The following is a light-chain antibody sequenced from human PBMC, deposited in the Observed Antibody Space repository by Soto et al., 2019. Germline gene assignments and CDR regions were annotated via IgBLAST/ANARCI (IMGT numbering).Light chain of an antibody. Sequence: EIVLTQSPGTLSLSPGERATLSCRASQSVSSSYLAWYQQKPGQAPRLLIYGASSRATGIPDRFSGSGSGTDFTLTISRLEPEDFAVYYCQQYGREGYCTFGPGTKVDIK. V-gene: IGKV3-20*01. CDR1: QSVSSSY. CDR2: GAS. J-gene: IGKJ3*01. CDR3: QQYGREGYCT.